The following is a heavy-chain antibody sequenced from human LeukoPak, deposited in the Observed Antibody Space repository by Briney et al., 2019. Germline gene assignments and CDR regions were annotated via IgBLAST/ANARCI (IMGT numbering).Heavy chain of an antibody. CDR3: ARNFRDGYNNSFDY. CDR2: ISYDGSKK. CDR1: GFTLSNYW. J-gene: IGHJ4*02. Sequence: GGSLRLSCTASGFTLSNYWMAWVRQAPGKGLEWVTIISYDGSKKYYADYVKGRFTISRDNSKNTLYLQMNSLRAEDTAVYYCARNFRDGYNNSFDYWGQGTLVTVSS. V-gene: IGHV3-30*03. D-gene: IGHD5-24*01.